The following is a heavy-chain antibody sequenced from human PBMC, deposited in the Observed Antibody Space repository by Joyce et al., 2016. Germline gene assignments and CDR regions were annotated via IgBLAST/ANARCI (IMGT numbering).Heavy chain of an antibody. Sequence: QVQLVQSGTEVKKPGASVKVSCKAPGFTFTGYYWHWGRQATGQGLAMVGWIRIENGDTHYTQTFHGRVTMTRDTSINTAYMEVTRLRSDDTAFYYCAREGLPHGGFDYWGLGTLVTVSS. CDR2: IRIENGDT. CDR1: GFTFTGYY. CDR3: AREGLPHGGFDY. V-gene: IGHV1-2*02. J-gene: IGHJ4*02.